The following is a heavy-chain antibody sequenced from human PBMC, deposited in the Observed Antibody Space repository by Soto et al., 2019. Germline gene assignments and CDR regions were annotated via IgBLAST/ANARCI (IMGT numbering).Heavy chain of an antibody. CDR3: TGGEGIAIE. V-gene: IGHV1-3*01. CDR2: INAGNCNT. CDR1: GYTFTSYA. J-gene: IGHJ4*02. Sequence: QVQLVQSGAEVKKPGASVKVSCKASGYTFTSYAMHWVRQAPGQSREWMGWINAGNCNTKYSQKLQGRVTITRDTPARTAYMELSSLRSEDTAVYYCTGGEGIAIEWGQGPLVSVSS. D-gene: IGHD6-13*01.